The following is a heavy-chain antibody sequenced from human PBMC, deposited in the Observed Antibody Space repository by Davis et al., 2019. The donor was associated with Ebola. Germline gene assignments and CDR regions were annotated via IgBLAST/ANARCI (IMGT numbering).Heavy chain of an antibody. J-gene: IGHJ4*02. Sequence: GGSLRLSCAASGFTFSSYGMHWVRQAPGKGLEWVAVISYDGSNKYYADSVKGRFTISRDNSKNTLYLQMNSLRAEDTAVYYCAKGMGYCGGDCPMYYFDYWGQGTLVTVSS. CDR1: GFTFSSYG. D-gene: IGHD2-21*02. V-gene: IGHV3-30*18. CDR3: AKGMGYCGGDCPMYYFDY. CDR2: ISYDGSNK.